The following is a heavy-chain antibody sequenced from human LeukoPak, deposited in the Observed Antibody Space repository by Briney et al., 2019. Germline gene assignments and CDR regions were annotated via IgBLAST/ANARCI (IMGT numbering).Heavy chain of an antibody. CDR3: ARHSWGPIYYFDY. J-gene: IGHJ4*02. CDR1: GYSFTTYW. D-gene: IGHD3-16*01. CDR2: IYPGDSDT. V-gene: IGHV5-51*01. Sequence: GESLKISCKGSGYSFTTYWIGWVRQMPGKGLEWMGIIYPGDSDTRYSPSFQGQVIISADKSISTAYLQWSGLKASDTAMYYCARHSWGPIYYFDYWGQGTLVTVSS.